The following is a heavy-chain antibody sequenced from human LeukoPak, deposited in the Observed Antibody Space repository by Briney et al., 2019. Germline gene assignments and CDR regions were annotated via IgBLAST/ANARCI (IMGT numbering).Heavy chain of an antibody. Sequence: GGSLRLSCAASGFTFSSYAMSWVRQAPGKGLEWVSAISGSGGSTYYADSVKGRFTISRDNSKNTLYLQMNSLRAEDTAVYYCASAYNSSHWGIYYYYYMDVWGKGTTVTVSS. CDR2: ISGSGGST. J-gene: IGHJ6*03. D-gene: IGHD6-6*01. V-gene: IGHV3-23*01. CDR3: ASAYNSSHWGIYYYYYMDV. CDR1: GFTFSSYA.